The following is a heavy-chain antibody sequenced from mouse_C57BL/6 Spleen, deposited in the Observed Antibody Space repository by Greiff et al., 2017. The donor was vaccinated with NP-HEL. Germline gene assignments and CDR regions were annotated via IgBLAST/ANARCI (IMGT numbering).Heavy chain of an antibody. V-gene: IGHV1-82*01. CDR1: GYAFSSSW. Sequence: QVQLQQSGPELVKPGASVKISCKASGYAFSSSWMNWVKQRPGKGLEWIGRIYPGDGDTNYNGKFKGKATLTADKSSSTAYMQLSSLTSEDSAVYFCAQWGDSSPFDYWGQGTTLTVSS. CDR3: AQWGDSSPFDY. J-gene: IGHJ2*01. D-gene: IGHD3-2*02. CDR2: IYPGDGDT.